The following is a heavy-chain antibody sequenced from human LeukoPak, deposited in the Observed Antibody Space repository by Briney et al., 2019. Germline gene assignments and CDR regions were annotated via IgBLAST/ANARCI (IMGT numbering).Heavy chain of an antibody. V-gene: IGHV3-21*01. Sequence: PGGSLRLSCAASGFTFNTFNMNWVRQAPGKGLEWVSSITSGGDYIYYADSVKGRFTTSRDNAKNSLSLQLNSLRVEDTAVYYCARGHYDVLAASYKWTPDYWGQGTLVTVSS. CDR3: ARGHYDVLAASYKWTPDY. D-gene: IGHD3-9*01. J-gene: IGHJ4*02. CDR2: ITSGGDYI. CDR1: GFTFNTFN.